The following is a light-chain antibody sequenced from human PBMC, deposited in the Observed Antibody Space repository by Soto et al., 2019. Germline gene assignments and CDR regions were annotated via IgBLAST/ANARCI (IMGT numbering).Light chain of an antibody. V-gene: IGKV1-5*03. CDR1: ETINGW. CDR3: HQYKHYSSST. Sequence: DIQMTQSPSTLSASVGDRVTITCRASETINGWLAWYQQKPGKAPKLLINKASTLKSGVTSRFSGSASGTDFTLTISCLQPDDFATYYCHQYKHYSSSTFGHGTKLEIK. J-gene: IGKJ2*01. CDR2: KAS.